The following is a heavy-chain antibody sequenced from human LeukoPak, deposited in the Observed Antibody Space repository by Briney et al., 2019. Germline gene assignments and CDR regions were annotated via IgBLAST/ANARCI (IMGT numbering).Heavy chain of an antibody. Sequence: GGSLRLSCAASGFTFSSYWMSWVRQAPGKGLEWVANIKQDGSDKYYVDSMKGRFTISRDNAKNSLYLQMNSLRAEDTAVYYCARGGYTYGVRPFWDQGTLVTVSS. CDR2: IKQDGSDK. CDR3: ARGGYTYGVRPF. CDR1: GFTFSSYW. D-gene: IGHD5-18*01. J-gene: IGHJ4*02. V-gene: IGHV3-7*01.